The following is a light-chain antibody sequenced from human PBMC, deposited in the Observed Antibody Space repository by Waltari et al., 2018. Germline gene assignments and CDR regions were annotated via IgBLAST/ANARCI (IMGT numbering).Light chain of an antibody. CDR2: GAS. Sequence: EVVMTQSPAALSASPGDRGTLSCKASQNIDNNLAWYQQQPGQSPRLLIYGASTRATGVPARFSGSGSGTEFTLTISILQSEDCAVFYCQQYNRWPPLTFGGGTKVAIK. CDR1: QNIDNN. V-gene: IGKV3-15*01. J-gene: IGKJ4*01. CDR3: QQYNRWPPLT.